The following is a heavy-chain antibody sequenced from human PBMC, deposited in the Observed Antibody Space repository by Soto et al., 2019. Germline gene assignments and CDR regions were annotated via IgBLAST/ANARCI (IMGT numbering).Heavy chain of an antibody. J-gene: IGHJ4*02. V-gene: IGHV3-7*01. CDR2: IKQDGSEK. CDR3: ASLMDTAMVICDYYSAF. CDR1: ALPICSLC. Sequence: FLRRLRSVAALPICSLCVRLISNAPRKWLEWVANIKQDGSEKYYVDSVKGRFTISRDNAKNSLYLQMNSLRAEDTAVYYCASLMDTAMVICDYYSAFWGQRTPVTGSS. D-gene: IGHD5-18*01.